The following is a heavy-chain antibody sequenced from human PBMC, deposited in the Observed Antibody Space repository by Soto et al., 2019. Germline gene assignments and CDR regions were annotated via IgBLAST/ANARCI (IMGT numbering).Heavy chain of an antibody. CDR3: ARSYGDYVLRAYYGMDV. Sequence: GESLKISCKGSGYSFTSYWIGWVRQMPGKGLEWMGIIYPGDSDTRYSPSFQGQVTISADKSISTAYLQWSSLKASDTAMYYCARSYGDYVLRAYYGMDVWGQGTTVTVSS. CDR1: GYSFTSYW. D-gene: IGHD4-17*01. CDR2: IYPGDSDT. J-gene: IGHJ6*02. V-gene: IGHV5-51*01.